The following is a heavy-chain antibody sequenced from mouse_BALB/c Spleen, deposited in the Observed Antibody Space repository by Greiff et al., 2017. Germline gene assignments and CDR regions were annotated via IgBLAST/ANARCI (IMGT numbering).Heavy chain of an antibody. Sequence: QVQLQQSGAELVKPGASVKLSCKASGYTFTSYYMYWVKQRPGQGLEWIGELNPSNGGTNFNEKFKSTATLTVDKSSSTAYMQLSSLTSEDSAVYYCTRSGKITGFAYWGQGTLVTVSA. D-gene: IGHD1-1*01. CDR1: GYTFTSYY. J-gene: IGHJ3*01. CDR2: LNPSNGGT. CDR3: TRSGKITGFAY. V-gene: IGHV1S81*02.